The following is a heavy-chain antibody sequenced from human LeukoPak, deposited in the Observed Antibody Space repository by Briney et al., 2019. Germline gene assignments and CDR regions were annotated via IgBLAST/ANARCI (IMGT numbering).Heavy chain of an antibody. CDR2: IDRDSAT. CDR3: ARAMTTITRYFHY. CDR1: GFTVSSSY. Sequence: PGGSLRLLCAASGFTVSSSYMNWVRQAPGKGLEWVSVIDRDSATHYADSVKGRFTISRDNSKNTLYLQMNSLTAEDTAVYYCARAMTTITRYFHYWGQGTLVTVSS. J-gene: IGHJ4*02. D-gene: IGHD5-24*01. V-gene: IGHV3-53*01.